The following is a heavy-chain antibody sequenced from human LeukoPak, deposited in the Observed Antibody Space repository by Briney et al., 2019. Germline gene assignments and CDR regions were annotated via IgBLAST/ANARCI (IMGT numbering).Heavy chain of an antibody. Sequence: GGSLRLSCAASGFTFSDYYMSWLRQAPGKGLEWVSYISSSGSTIYYADSVKGRFTISRDNAKNSLYLQMNSLRAEDTAVYYCASNLEGPFYYYYMDVWGKGTTVTVSS. V-gene: IGHV3-11*04. CDR3: ASNLEGPFYYYYMDV. CDR1: GFTFSDYY. J-gene: IGHJ6*03. D-gene: IGHD1-20*01. CDR2: ISSSGSTI.